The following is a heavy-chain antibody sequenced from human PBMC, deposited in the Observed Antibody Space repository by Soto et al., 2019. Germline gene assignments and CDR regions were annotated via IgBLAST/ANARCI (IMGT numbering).Heavy chain of an antibody. V-gene: IGHV3-23*01. Sequence: GSLRLSCAGSGFTFSSYAMIWVRPAPGKGLEWVSAISGSGGSTYYADSVKGRFTISRDNSMNTLYLQMNGLRAEDTAVYYCAKDFVYDILNGYYYDYFDYRAQRTLVPVSA. CDR2: ISGSGGST. CDR1: GFTFSSYA. CDR3: AKDFVYDILNGYYYDYFDY. D-gene: IGHD3-9*01. J-gene: IGHJ4*02.